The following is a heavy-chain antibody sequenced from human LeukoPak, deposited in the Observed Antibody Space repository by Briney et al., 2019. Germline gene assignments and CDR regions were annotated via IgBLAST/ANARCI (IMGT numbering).Heavy chain of an antibody. D-gene: IGHD3-10*01. CDR3: ARFDYGSGSYYNPSYYYGMDV. V-gene: IGHV5-10-1*01. CDR1: GYSFTSYW. Sequence: GESLRISCKGSGYSFTSYWISWVRQMPGKGLEWMGRIDPSDSYTNYSPSFQGHVTISADKSISTAYLQWSSLKASDTAMYYCARFDYGSGSYYNPSYYYGMDVWGQGTTVTVSS. J-gene: IGHJ6*02. CDR2: IDPSDSYT.